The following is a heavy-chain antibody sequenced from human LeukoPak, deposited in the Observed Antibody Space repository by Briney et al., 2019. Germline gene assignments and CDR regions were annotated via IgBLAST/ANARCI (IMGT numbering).Heavy chain of an antibody. D-gene: IGHD3-22*01. V-gene: IGHV3-15*01. CDR2: IKSRTDGGTT. J-gene: IGHJ4*02. CDR3: TYHRYYYDSSGYYLGFDY. Sequence: GGSLRLSCAASGFTFSNAWMSWVRQAPGKWLEWVGRIKSRTDGGTTDYGAPVKGRFTISRDDSKNTLYLQMNSLKTEDTAVYYCTYHRYYYDSSGYYLGFDYWGQGTLVTVSS. CDR1: GFTFSNAW.